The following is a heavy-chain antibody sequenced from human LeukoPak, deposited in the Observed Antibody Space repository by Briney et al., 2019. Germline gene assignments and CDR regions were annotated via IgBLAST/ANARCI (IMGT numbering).Heavy chain of an antibody. Sequence: GGSLRLSCAASGFTFSSYAMSWVRQAPGKGLEWVSAISGSGGSTYYADSVKGRFTISRDNSKNTLYVQMNSLRAEDTAVYYCAKDRYYYDSSGTQRFDPWGQGTLVTVSS. V-gene: IGHV3-23*01. J-gene: IGHJ5*02. CDR1: GFTFSSYA. CDR2: ISGSGGST. D-gene: IGHD3-22*01. CDR3: AKDRYYYDSSGTQRFDP.